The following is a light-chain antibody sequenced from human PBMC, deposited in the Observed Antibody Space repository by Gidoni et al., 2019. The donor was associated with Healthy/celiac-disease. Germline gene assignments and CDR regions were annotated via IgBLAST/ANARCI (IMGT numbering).Light chain of an antibody. V-gene: IGLV1-44*01. CDR1: SSNIGSNT. CDR2: SKN. CDR3: AAWDDSLNGVV. Sequence: QSVLTQPPSASGTLGQRVTISCSGSSSNIGSNTVNWYHQLPGTAPKLLIYSKNQRPSGVHDRLSGSKSGSAASLAISGLQSEDEADYYCAAWDDSLNGVVFGGGTKLTVL. J-gene: IGLJ2*01.